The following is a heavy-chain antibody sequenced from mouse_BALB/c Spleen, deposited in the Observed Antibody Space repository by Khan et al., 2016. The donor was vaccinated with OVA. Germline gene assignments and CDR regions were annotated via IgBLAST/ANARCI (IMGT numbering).Heavy chain of an antibody. CDR2: ISYGGNT. CDR3: ARDKGYYYGDDFDY. D-gene: IGHD1-1*01. J-gene: IGHJ2*01. Sequence: EVQLQESGPGLVKPSESLTLSCSVTGYLITSGCFWRWIRPFPGNQVGWVGHISYGGNTYYNPSLKDRISITRDKSKNPLFLRLNSLTTEEAATSYCARDKGYYYGDDFDYWGQGTTVTVSS. V-gene: IGHV3-6*01. CDR1: GYLITSGCF.